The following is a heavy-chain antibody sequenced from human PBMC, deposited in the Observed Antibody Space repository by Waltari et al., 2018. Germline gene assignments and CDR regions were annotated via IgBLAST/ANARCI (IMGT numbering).Heavy chain of an antibody. D-gene: IGHD2-2*02. Sequence: QVQLQQWGAGLLKPSETLSLTCAVYGGSFRGYYWSWIRQPPGKGLEWIGEINHSGSTNYNPSLKSRVTISVDTSKNQFSLKLSSVTAADTAVYYCARGVKRGPAAIKCGWFDPWGQGTLVTVSS. J-gene: IGHJ5*02. CDR1: GGSFRGYY. CDR3: ARGVKRGPAAIKCGWFDP. CDR2: INHSGST. V-gene: IGHV4-34*01.